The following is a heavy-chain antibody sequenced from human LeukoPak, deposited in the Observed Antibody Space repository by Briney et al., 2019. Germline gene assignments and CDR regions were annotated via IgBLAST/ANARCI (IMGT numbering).Heavy chain of an antibody. D-gene: IGHD1-26*01. J-gene: IGHJ4*02. V-gene: IGHV4-4*08. CDR1: GASISSYY. Sequence: SETLSLTCTVSGASISSYYWSWIRQPPGKGLEWIGYVSDSGSTNYNPSLKSRVTMSVDTSTNHFSLKLSSVTAADTAVYYCARYSFPVGRHFDYWGQGTLVTVSS. CDR2: VSDSGST. CDR3: ARYSFPVGRHFDY.